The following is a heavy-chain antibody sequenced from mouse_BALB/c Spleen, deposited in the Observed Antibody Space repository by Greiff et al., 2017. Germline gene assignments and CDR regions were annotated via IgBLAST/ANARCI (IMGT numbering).Heavy chain of an antibody. Sequence: EVKVVESGGGLVKPGGSLKLSCAASGFTFSSYAMSWVRQTPEKRLEWVASISSGGSTYYPDSVKGRFTISRDNARNILYLQMSSLRSEDTAMYYCARGGYYYGSSFDYWGQGTTLTVSS. D-gene: IGHD1-1*01. CDR3: ARGGYYYGSSFDY. CDR1: GFTFSSYA. CDR2: ISSGGST. J-gene: IGHJ2*01. V-gene: IGHV5-6-5*01.